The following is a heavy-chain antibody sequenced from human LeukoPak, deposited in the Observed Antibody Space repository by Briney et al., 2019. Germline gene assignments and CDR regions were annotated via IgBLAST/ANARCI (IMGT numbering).Heavy chain of an antibody. V-gene: IGHV3-23*01. D-gene: IGHD2-2*01. J-gene: IGHJ4*02. CDR2: ITGSGRDT. CDR1: GFTFSTYA. CDR3: AKGTLGSCSGATCYDFDN. Sequence: PGGSLRLSCAASGFTFSTYAMNWVRQAPGKRLEWVSSITGSGRDTYYAGSVRGRTTISRDNSRNTLYLQMNSLRAEDTALYYCAKGTLGSCSGATCYDFDNWGQGTLDTVSS.